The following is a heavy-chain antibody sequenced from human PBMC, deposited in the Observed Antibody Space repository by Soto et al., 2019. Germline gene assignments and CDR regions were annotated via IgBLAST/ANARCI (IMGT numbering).Heavy chain of an antibody. CDR2: IIPIFGTT. Sequence: SVTVSCTASGGTFSSYAISWVRQAPGQGLEWVGRIIPIFGTTNYAQNLQGRVTISADKSTLTSYMELHSLTSDDTALYYCARDRTDSGYYTNWLDPWGQGTQVTVSS. CDR3: ARDRTDSGYYTNWLDP. V-gene: IGHV1-69*06. D-gene: IGHD3-22*01. CDR1: GGTFSSYA. J-gene: IGHJ5*02.